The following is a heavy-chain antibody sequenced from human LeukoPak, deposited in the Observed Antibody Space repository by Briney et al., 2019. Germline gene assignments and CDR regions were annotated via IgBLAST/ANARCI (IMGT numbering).Heavy chain of an antibody. J-gene: IGHJ3*02. V-gene: IGHV4-39*01. Sequence: TSSETLSLTCTVSGGSISSSSYYWGWIRQPPGNGLEWMGRIYYSGRTYYNPSIRSRVTISVDTSKNQFSLKLSSVTAADTAVYYCARHVAIFGVVNDAFDIWGQGTMVTVSS. CDR1: GGSISSSSYY. CDR3: ARHVAIFGVVNDAFDI. D-gene: IGHD3-3*01. CDR2: IYYSGRT.